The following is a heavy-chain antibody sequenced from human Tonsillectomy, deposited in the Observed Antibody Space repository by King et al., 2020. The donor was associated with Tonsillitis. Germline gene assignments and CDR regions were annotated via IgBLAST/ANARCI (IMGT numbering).Heavy chain of an antibody. CDR2: ISYDGSHK. CDR1: GFTFSSYA. V-gene: IGHV3-30-3*01. Sequence: VQLVESGGGVVQPGRSLRISCAASGFTFSSYAMDWVRQAPGKGLEWVAVISYDGSHKYYADSVKGRFTISRDNSKNTLYLQMNSLRADDTAVYYCARAVLGALVFWGRGTLVTVSS. CDR3: ARAVLGALVF. J-gene: IGHJ4*02. D-gene: IGHD1-26*01.